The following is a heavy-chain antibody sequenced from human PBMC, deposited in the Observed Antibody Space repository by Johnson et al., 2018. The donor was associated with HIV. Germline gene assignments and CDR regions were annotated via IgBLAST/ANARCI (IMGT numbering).Heavy chain of an antibody. CDR3: ARVKGYGIPNAFDI. V-gene: IGHV3-9*01. Sequence: VKLVESGGGVVRPGESLRLSCAGSGFTFDDYAMHWVRQAPGKGLEWVSGLSWNSGSIGYAASVKGRFTISRDNAKNSLYLQMNRLRAEDTALYYCARVKGYGIPNAFDIWGQGTMVTVSS. D-gene: IGHD5-18*01. CDR2: LSWNSGSI. J-gene: IGHJ3*02. CDR1: GFTFDDYA.